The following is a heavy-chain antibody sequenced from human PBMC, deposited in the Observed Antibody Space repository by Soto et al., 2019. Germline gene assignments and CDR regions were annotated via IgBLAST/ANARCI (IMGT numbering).Heavy chain of an antibody. Sequence: QPGGSLRLSCAASGFTFNNYAMNWVRLAPGKGLEWVSAISGSGDNTYYADSVKGRFTISRDNSKNTLYLQMNSLRAEDTAVYYCAKAGDHSYFYYWGQGTLVTVSS. D-gene: IGHD3-10*01. CDR3: AKAGDHSYFYY. CDR1: GFTFNNYA. CDR2: ISGSGDNT. J-gene: IGHJ4*02. V-gene: IGHV3-23*01.